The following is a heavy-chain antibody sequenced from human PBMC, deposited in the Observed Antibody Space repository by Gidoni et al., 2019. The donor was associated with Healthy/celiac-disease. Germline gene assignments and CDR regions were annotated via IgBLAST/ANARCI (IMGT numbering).Heavy chain of an antibody. V-gene: IGHV3-15*01. CDR2: IKSKTDGGTT. CDR1: GFTFRNAW. CDR3: TTGLYDILTGYSHLDV. J-gene: IGHJ6*04. D-gene: IGHD3-9*01. Sequence: EVQLVESGGGLVKPGGSLRLSCAASGFTFRNAWMSWFRQAPGKGLEWVGRIKSKTDGGTTDYAAPVKGRFTISRDDSKNTLYLQMNSLKNEDTAVYYCTTGLYDILTGYSHLDVWGKGTTVTVSS.